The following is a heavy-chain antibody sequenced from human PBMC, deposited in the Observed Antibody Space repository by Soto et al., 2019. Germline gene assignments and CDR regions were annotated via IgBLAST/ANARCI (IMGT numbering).Heavy chain of an antibody. J-gene: IGHJ4*02. CDR3: ARPERLDHYFDY. CDR1: GGSISSSNW. V-gene: IGHV4-4*02. CDR2: IYHSGST. Sequence: TSETLSLTCAVSGGSISSSNWWSWIRQPPGKGLEWIGEIYHSGSTNYNPSLKSRVTISVDKSKNQFSLKLSSVTAADTAVYYCARPERLDHYFDYWGQGTLVTVSS. D-gene: IGHD4-17*01.